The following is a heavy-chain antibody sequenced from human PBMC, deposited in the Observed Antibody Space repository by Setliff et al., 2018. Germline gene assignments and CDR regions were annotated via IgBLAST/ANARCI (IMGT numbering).Heavy chain of an antibody. V-gene: IGHV3-21*01. D-gene: IGHD1-26*01. Sequence: GGSLRLSCAASGFTFSRYTINWVRQAPGKGLEWVSSISSSSGYIYYTDSVKGRFAISRDNAKNSLYLQMNSLRAEDTAVYYCARDPPWELRYFDLWGRGTLVTVSS. J-gene: IGHJ2*01. CDR1: GFTFSRYT. CDR2: ISSSSGYI. CDR3: ARDPPWELRYFDL.